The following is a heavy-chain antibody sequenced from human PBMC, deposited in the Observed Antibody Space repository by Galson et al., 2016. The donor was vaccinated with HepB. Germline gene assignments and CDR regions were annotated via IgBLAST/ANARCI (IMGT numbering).Heavy chain of an antibody. CDR2: ISSFGSNT. CDR3: AKGKRYSDSGSYYVDY. D-gene: IGHD3-10*01. V-gene: IGHV3-23*01. CDR1: GFTFINYA. J-gene: IGHJ4*02. Sequence: SLRLSCAASGFTFINYAMTWVRQAPGMGLEWVSTISSFGSNTYYADSVKGRFTISRDNSKNTLYLQMNSLRVEDSAVYYCAKGKRYSDSGSYYVDYWGQGTLVTVSS.